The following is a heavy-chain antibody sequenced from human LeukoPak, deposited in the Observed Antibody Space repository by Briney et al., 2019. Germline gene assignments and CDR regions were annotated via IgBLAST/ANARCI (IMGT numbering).Heavy chain of an antibody. CDR2: IRYDGSNK. V-gene: IGHV3-30*02. J-gene: IGHJ4*02. Sequence: GGSLRLSCAASGFTFSNYGMHWVRQAPGQGLEWVAFIRYDGSNKYYADSVKGRFTISRDNSKNTLYLQMNSLRAEDTAVYYCAKDSIQLWSHIDYWGQGTLVTVSS. D-gene: IGHD5-18*01. CDR3: AKDSIQLWSHIDY. CDR1: GFTFSNYG.